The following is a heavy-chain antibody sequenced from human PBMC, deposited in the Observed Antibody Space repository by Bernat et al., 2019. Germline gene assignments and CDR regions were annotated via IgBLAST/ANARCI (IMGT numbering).Heavy chain of an antibody. J-gene: IGHJ6*02. Sequence: QLPLQESGPGLVKPSETLSLTCTVSGGSISSSSYYWGWIRQPPGKGLEWIGSIYYSGSTYYNPSLKSRVTISVDTSKNQFSLKLSSVTAADTAVYYCARLWYYYDSSGYYYVSNYYYGMDVWGQGTTVTVSS. CDR2: IYYSGST. CDR1: GGSISSSSYY. V-gene: IGHV4-39*01. CDR3: ARLWYYYDSSGYYYVSNYYYGMDV. D-gene: IGHD3-22*01.